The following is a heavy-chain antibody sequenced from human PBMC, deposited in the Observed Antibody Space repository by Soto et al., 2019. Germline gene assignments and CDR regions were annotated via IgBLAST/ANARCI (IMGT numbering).Heavy chain of an antibody. CDR2: ISGSGGST. D-gene: IGHD2-2*01. CDR1: GFTFSSYA. J-gene: IGHJ6*03. CDR3: AKDILSTTRYYYYYYMDV. Sequence: GGSLRLSCAASGFTFSSYAMSWVRQAPGKGLEWVSAISGSGGSTYYADSVKGRFTISEDNSKNTLYLQMNSLRAEDTAVYYCAKDILSTTRYYYYYYMDVWGKGTTVTVSS. V-gene: IGHV3-23*01.